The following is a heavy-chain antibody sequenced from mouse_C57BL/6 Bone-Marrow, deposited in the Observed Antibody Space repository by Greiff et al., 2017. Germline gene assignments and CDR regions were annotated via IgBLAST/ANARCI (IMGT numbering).Heavy chain of an antibody. CDR3: ARQGGWLPHYYAMDY. D-gene: IGHD2-3*01. CDR2: IWSDGST. Sequence: VQVVESGPGLVAPSQSLSITCTVSGFSLTSSGVHWVRQPPGTGLEWLVVIWSDGSTTYNSALKSRLSISKDNSKSQVFLKMNSLQTGDTAKYYCARQGGWLPHYYAMDYWGQGTSVTVSS. CDR1: GFSLTSSG. J-gene: IGHJ4*01. V-gene: IGHV2-6-1*01.